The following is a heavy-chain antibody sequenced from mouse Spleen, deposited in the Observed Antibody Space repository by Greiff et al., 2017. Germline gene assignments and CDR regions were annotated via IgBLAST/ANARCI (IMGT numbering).Heavy chain of an antibody. CDR3: ARDRDYYDGSLDY. J-gene: IGHJ2*01. Sequence: EVKLVESEGGLVQPGSSMKLSCTASGFTFSDYYMAWVRQVPEKGLEWVANINYDGSSTYYLDSLKSRFIISRDNAKNILYLQMSSLKSEDTATYYCARDRDYYDGSLDYWGQGTTLTVSS. CDR2: INYDGSST. D-gene: IGHD1-1*01. CDR1: GFTFSDYY. V-gene: IGHV5-16*01.